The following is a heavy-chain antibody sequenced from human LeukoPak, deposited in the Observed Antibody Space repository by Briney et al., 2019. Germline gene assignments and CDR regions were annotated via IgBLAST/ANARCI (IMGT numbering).Heavy chain of an antibody. CDR1: GFTFSSYW. J-gene: IGHJ6*02. D-gene: IGHD1-26*01. Sequence: GGSLRLSCAVSGFTFSSYWMHWVRQAPGKGLEWVAVISYDGSNKYYADSVKGRFTISRDNSKNTLYLQMNSLRAEDTAVYYCAMLVGASADYYYYYGMDVWGQGTTVTVSS. V-gene: IGHV3-30*03. CDR3: AMLVGASADYYYYYGMDV. CDR2: ISYDGSNK.